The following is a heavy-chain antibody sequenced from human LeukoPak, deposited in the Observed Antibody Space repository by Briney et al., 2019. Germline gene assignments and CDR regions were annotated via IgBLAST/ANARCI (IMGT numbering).Heavy chain of an antibody. V-gene: IGHV3-7*01. Sequence: GGSLRLSCAASGVTFSSYWMSWVRQAPGKGLEWVANIKQDGSEKYYVDSVSSGFTISSDNAKNSLHLQTHSLRAEDTAVYYCATDPTAYWGQATLVTVHS. CDR3: ATDPTAY. J-gene: IGHJ4*02. D-gene: IGHD4-11*01. CDR1: GVTFSSYW. CDR2: IKQDGSEK.